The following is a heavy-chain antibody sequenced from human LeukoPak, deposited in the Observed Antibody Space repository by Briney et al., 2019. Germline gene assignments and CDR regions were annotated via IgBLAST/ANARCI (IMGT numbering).Heavy chain of an antibody. J-gene: IGHJ4*02. CDR3: ASGASYSSSKTEFDY. CDR2: ISYDGSNK. Sequence: GGSLRLSCAASGFTFSSYSMNWVRQAPGKGLEWVAVISYDGSNKYYADSVKGRFTISRDNSKNTLYLQMNSLRAEDTAVYYCASGASYSSSKTEFDYWGQGTLVTVSS. CDR1: GFTFSSYS. D-gene: IGHD6-6*01. V-gene: IGHV3-30*03.